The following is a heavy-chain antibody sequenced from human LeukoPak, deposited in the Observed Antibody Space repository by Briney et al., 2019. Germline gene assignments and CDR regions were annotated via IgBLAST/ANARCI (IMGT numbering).Heavy chain of an antibody. CDR2: IYWDGDK. Sequence: SGPTLVNPTQNLTLTHTFSGCSLATSGVGGGWIRQPPGKALEWLALIYWDGDKRYSPSLESRLTITKDPSRNEVVLTMTSVDPDGTASYDTVPCYWAYESDGSSFRPAGSFDIWGQGTMVTVSS. CDR3: VPCYWAYESDGSSFRPAGSFDI. D-gene: IGHD3-3*01. J-gene: IGHJ3*02. V-gene: IGHV2-5*02. CDR1: GCSLATSGVG.